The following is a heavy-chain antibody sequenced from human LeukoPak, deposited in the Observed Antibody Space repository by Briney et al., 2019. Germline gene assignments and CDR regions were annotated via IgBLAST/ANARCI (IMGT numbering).Heavy chain of an antibody. J-gene: IGHJ6*02. V-gene: IGHV3-30*07. CDR3: ARGDYGDYVDYYYYGMDV. CDR2: ISYDGSNK. D-gene: IGHD4-17*01. CDR1: GFTFSSYA. Sequence: PGRSLRLSCAASGFTFSSYAMHWVRQAPGKGLEWVAVISYDGSNKYYADSVKGRFTISRDNSKNTLYLQMNSLRAEGTAVYYCARGDYGDYVDYYYYGMDVWGQGTTVTVSS.